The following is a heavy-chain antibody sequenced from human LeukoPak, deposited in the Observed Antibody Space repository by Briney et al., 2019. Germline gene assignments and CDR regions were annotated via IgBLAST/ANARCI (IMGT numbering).Heavy chain of an antibody. CDR2: ISYDGSIE. V-gene: IGHV3-30*18. CDR3: AKDLQHLVRTLSFDY. CDR1: GFTFSNYG. D-gene: IGHD6-13*01. Sequence: SLILSCAASGFTFSNYGMHWVRQSPGKGLEWVAVISYDGSIEYYADSVKGRFTISRDDSRNTLYRQMTSLRPEDTALYYCAKDLQHLVRTLSFDYWGQASLASVSS. J-gene: IGHJ4*01.